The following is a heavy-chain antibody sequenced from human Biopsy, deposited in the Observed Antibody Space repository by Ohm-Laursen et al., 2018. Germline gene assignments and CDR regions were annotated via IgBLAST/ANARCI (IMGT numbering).Heavy chain of an antibody. D-gene: IGHD3-3*01. V-gene: IGHV3-23*05. CDR1: GFTFSSYA. CDR2: IDGSGSST. Sequence: SLRLSCAASGFTFSSYAMTWVRQAPGKGLEWVSGIDGSGSSTYYADSVKGRFTISRDNSKNTVSLQMNSLRAEDTALYYCAKAGPARSGYYTGFVVDGCDSWGQGTLVTVSS. CDR3: AKAGPARSGYYTGFVVDGCDS. J-gene: IGHJ4*02.